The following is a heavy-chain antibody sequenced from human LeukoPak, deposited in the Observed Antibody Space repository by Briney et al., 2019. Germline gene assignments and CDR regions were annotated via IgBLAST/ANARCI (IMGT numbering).Heavy chain of an antibody. CDR1: GYTFTSYY. CDR2: INPSGGST. D-gene: IGHD4-23*01. CDR3: ARDNSVEDTAWWFDP. Sequence: ASVKVSCKASGYTFTSYYMHWVRQAPGQGLEWMGIINPSGGSTSYAQKFQGRVTMTRDMSTSTDYMELSSLRTEDTAVYYCARDNSVEDTAWWFDPWGQGTLVTVSS. V-gene: IGHV1-46*01. J-gene: IGHJ5*02.